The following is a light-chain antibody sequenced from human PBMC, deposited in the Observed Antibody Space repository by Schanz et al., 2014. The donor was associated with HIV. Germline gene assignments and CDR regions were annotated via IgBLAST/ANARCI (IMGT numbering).Light chain of an antibody. Sequence: QSALTQPASVSWAPGQSITISCTGTSSDVGSYNLVSWYQQYPGKAPKLMIYEISKWPSGVSNRFSGSKSGNTASLTISGLQAEDEADYYCSSFTSSTTLVFGGGTKLTVL. V-gene: IGLV2-14*02. CDR3: SSFTSSTTLV. CDR2: EIS. CDR1: SSDVGSYNL. J-gene: IGLJ2*01.